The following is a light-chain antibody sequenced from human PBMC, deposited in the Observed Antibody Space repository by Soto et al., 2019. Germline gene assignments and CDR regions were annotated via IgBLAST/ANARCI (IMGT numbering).Light chain of an antibody. CDR3: NSYTSSSTLV. J-gene: IGLJ2*01. CDR2: EVS. CDR1: SHDFGGYDY. V-gene: IGLV2-14*01. Sequence: QSVLTQPASLSGSPGQSITISCSGTSHDFGGYDYVSWYQQHPGKAPKLVIYEVSNRPSWVSNRFSGSKSGNTASLTISGLQPEDEADYYCNSYTSSSTLVFGGGTKLTVL.